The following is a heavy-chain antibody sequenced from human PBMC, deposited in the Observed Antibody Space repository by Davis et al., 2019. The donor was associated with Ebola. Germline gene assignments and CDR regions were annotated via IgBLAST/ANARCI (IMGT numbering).Heavy chain of an antibody. D-gene: IGHD2-2*01. Sequence: PGGSLRLSCTASGFTFSSYGMHWVRQAPGKGLEWVAVISYDGSNKYYADSVKGRFTISRDNSKNSLYLQMNSLRAEDTAVYYCARDVVPAAIGYWGQGTLVTVSS. V-gene: IGHV3-33*05. CDR2: ISYDGSNK. J-gene: IGHJ4*02. CDR1: GFTFSSYG. CDR3: ARDVVPAAIGY.